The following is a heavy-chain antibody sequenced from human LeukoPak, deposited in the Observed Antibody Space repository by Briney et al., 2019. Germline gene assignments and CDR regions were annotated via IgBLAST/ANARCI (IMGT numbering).Heavy chain of an antibody. V-gene: IGHV1-18*01. Sequence: ASVKVSCKASGYTFTSYGISWVRQAPGQGLEWMGWISAYNGNTNYAQKLQGRVTMTTDTSTSTAYMELRSLRSDDTAVYYCARFVRSCSSTSCYTTEYDYWGQGTLVTASS. CDR3: ARFVRSCSSTSCYTTEYDY. CDR2: ISAYNGNT. D-gene: IGHD2-2*02. J-gene: IGHJ4*02. CDR1: GYTFTSYG.